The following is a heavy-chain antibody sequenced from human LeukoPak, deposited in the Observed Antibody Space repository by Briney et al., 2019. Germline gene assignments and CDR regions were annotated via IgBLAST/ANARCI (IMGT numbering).Heavy chain of an antibody. CDR2: VYYIETT. CDR3: ARRRSHPDPAFDF. CDR1: VDSVSNSHFY. J-gene: IGHJ3*01. V-gene: IGHV4-39*01. Sequence: SETLSLTCSVSVDSVSNSHFYWAWIRQPPGKGLEWIGSVYYIETTYYNSSLKSRVTISVDASKNQFSLSLNSVTAADTAVYYCARRRSHPDPAFDFWGQGTMVTVSS. D-gene: IGHD1-14*01.